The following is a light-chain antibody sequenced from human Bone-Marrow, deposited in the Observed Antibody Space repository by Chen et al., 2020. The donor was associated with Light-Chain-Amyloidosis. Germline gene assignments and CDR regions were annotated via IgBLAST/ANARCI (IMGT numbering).Light chain of an antibody. Sequence: SYVLTQPPSVSVSPGQTARITCTGDDLPTKYAYWYQQKPGQAPVLVVHSDTERPSGISERFSGSSSGTTATLTISGVQAEDEADYHCQSADSSGTYEVIFGGGTKLTVL. J-gene: IGLJ2*01. CDR2: SDT. V-gene: IGLV3-25*03. CDR1: DLPTKY. CDR3: QSADSSGTYEVI.